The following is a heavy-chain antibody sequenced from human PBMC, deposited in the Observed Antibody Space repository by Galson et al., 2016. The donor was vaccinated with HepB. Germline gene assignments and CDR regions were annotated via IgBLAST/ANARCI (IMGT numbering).Heavy chain of an antibody. CDR2: IDPSDSYT. CDR1: GYNFITYW. V-gene: IGHV5-10-1*01. Sequence: QSGAEVKKPGESLRISCMGSGYNFITYWISWVRQMPGKGLEWMGSIDPSDSYTNYSPSFQGHVTISTDRSIGTAYLQWSSLEASDTAIYYCASRLYSSGSFDYWGQGTLVTVSS. J-gene: IGHJ4*02. D-gene: IGHD6-19*01. CDR3: ASRLYSSGSFDY.